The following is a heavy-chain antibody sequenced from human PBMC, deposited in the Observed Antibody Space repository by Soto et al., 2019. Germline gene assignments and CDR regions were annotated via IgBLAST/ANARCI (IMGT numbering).Heavy chain of an antibody. CDR1: GFTFDDYA. Sequence: GGSLRLSCAASGFTFDDYAMHWVRQAPGKGLEWVSGISWNSGSIGYADSVKGRFTISRDNAKNSLYLQMNSLRAEDTALYYCAKGLEYSSSFCPDYWGQGTLVTVSS. V-gene: IGHV3-9*01. CDR3: AKGLEYSSSFCPDY. CDR2: ISWNSGSI. J-gene: IGHJ4*02. D-gene: IGHD6-6*01.